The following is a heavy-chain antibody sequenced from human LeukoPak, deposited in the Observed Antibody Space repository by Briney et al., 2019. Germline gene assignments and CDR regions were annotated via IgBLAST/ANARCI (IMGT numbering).Heavy chain of an antibody. D-gene: IGHD3-10*01. CDR2: INPSSGGT. J-gene: IGHJ4*02. V-gene: IGHV1-2*06. Sequence: ASVKVSCTASGYTFTGYYMHWVRQAPGQGLEWMGRINPSSGGTNYAQKFQGRVTMTRDTSINTAYLDLSSLRSDDTAVYYCARGPSGSDYWGQGTLVIVSS. CDR1: GYTFTGYY. CDR3: ARGPSGSDY.